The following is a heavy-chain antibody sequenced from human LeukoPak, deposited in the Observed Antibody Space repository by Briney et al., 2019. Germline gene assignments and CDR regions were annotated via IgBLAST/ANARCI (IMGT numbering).Heavy chain of an antibody. J-gene: IGHJ5*02. CDR2: IHSSGST. CDR1: GGATSSGT. V-gene: IGHV4-4*07. Sequence: SQTLSLTCTISGGATSSGTWTSIRQPAGKGLEWIGLIHSSGSTKYNPSLQSRISISVDKSKNQFSLRLTSLTAADTAVYYCARDFRYCSGGGCINWFDPWGQGTLVTVSS. CDR3: ARDFRYCSGGGCINWFDP. D-gene: IGHD2-15*01.